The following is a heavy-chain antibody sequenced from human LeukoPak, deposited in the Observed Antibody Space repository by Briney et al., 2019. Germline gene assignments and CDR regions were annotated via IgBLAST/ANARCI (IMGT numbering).Heavy chain of an antibody. D-gene: IGHD6-13*01. Sequence: PGGSLRLSCAASGFTFSSYWMHWVRQAPGKGLVWVSRINSDGSSTTYADSVKGRFTISRDNAKNTLYLQMNSLRAEDTAVYYCARGSSSSWWGFDYWGQGTLVTVSS. CDR3: ARGSSSSWWGFDY. J-gene: IGHJ4*02. V-gene: IGHV3-74*01. CDR1: GFTFSSYW. CDR2: INSDGSST.